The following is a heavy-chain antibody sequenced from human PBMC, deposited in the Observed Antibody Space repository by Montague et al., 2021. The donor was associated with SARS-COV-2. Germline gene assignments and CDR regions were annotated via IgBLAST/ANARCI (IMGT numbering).Heavy chain of an antibody. V-gene: IGHV2-70*01. D-gene: IGHD3-9*01. J-gene: IGHJ6*02. CDR3: ARMDILTGYYAYGMDV. Sequence: PALVKPTQTLTLTCTFSGFSLSTSGMCVGWIRQPPGRALEWLALIGWDDDKYYSTSLKTRLTIPKDTSKNQVVLTMTNMDPVDTATYYCARMDILTGYYAYGMDVWGQGTTVTVSS. CDR2: IGWDDDK. CDR1: GFSLSTSGMC.